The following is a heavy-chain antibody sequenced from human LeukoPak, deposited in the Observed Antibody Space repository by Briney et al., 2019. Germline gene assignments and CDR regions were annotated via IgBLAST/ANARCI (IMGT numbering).Heavy chain of an antibody. CDR3: AYNWFDP. CDR1: GGSISSGSYY. V-gene: IGHV4-61*02. J-gene: IGHJ5*02. Sequence: SETLSLTCTVSGGSISSGSYYWSWIRQPAGKGLEWIGRIYTSGSTNHKPSLKSRVTISVDTSKNQFSLKLSSVTAADTAVYYCAYNWFDPWGQGTLVTVSS. CDR2: IYTSGST.